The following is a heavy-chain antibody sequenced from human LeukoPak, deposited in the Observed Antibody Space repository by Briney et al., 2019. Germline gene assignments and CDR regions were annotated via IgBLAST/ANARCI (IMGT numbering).Heavy chain of an antibody. D-gene: IGHD3-22*01. CDR3: ARDYYDSSGYYGRGGFYYMDV. J-gene: IGHJ6*03. V-gene: IGHV4-4*07. CDR2: IYTSGST. CDR1: SGSISSYF. Sequence: SETLSLTCTVSSGSISSYFWSWIRQPAGKGLEWLGRIYTSGSTNYNPSLQSRVTISIDKSKNQFSLKLSSVTAADTAVYYCARDYYDSSGYYGRGGFYYMDVWGKGTTVTVSS.